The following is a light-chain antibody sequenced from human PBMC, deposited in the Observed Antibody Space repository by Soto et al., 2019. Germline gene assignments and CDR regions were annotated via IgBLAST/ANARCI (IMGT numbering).Light chain of an antibody. J-gene: IGKJ5*01. CDR1: QIIRNF. CDR2: ATS. V-gene: IGKV1-39*01. Sequence: DIQMTQSPSSLSSSVGDRVTITCRASQIIRNFLNWYQYKPWTAPKLLIHATSKLQSGVPSRFSGNGSGTDFTLTISSLQPEDFATYACQQSYSTPTITFGQGTRLEFK. CDR3: QQSYSTPTIT.